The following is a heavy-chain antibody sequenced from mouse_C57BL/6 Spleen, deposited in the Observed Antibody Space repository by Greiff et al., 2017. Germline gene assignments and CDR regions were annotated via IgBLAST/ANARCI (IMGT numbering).Heavy chain of an antibody. J-gene: IGHJ4*01. CDR2: IRNKANNQAT. CDR3: TRLGLGYAMDN. Sequence: DVKLQASGGGLVQPGGSMKLSCAASGFTFSDAWMDWVRQSPEKGLEWVVEIRNKANNQATYYAESVKGRFTISRDDSKSSVYLQRNSLRAEDTGIDYWTRLGLGYAMDNWSQGTSVTVSS. V-gene: IGHV6-6*01. D-gene: IGHD4-1*01. CDR1: GFTFSDAW.